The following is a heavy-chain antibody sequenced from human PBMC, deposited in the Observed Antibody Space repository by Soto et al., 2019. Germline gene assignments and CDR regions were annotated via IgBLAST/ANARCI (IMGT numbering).Heavy chain of an antibody. CDR3: ARVVVAATRQKNWFDP. CDR2: INPSGGST. CDR1: GYTFTSYY. D-gene: IGHD2-15*01. V-gene: IGHV1-46*03. Sequence: GASVKVSCKASGYTFTSYYMHWVRQAPGQGLEWMGIINPSGGSTSYAQKFQGRVTMTRDTSTSTVYMELSSLRSEDTAVYYCARVVVAATRQKNWFDPWGQGTLVTVSS. J-gene: IGHJ5*02.